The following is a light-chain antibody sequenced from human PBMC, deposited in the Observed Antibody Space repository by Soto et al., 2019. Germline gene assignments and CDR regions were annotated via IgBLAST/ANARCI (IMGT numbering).Light chain of an antibody. V-gene: IGKV3-11*01. CDR3: QQRSNSWT. Sequence: EIVLTQSPATLSLSPGERATLSCRASQSVSSYLAWYQQKPGQAPRLLIYDASNRATGIPARFSGSGSGTDFTLTISCLEPEDFAVYYCQQRSNSWTFGQGTKLELK. J-gene: IGKJ1*01. CDR2: DAS. CDR1: QSVSSY.